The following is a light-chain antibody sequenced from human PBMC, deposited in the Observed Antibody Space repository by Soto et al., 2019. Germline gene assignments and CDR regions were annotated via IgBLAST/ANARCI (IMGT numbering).Light chain of an antibody. CDR3: HHHTRYPRT. Sequence: DIQMTQSPSTLSASVGERVTITCRASQNVDMSLAWYQQKPGKAPKLLIYQAFNLETGVPSRFSGGGSGTEFTLTIGSLQPDDFATYYCHHHTRYPRTFGQGTRVEI. CDR2: QAF. J-gene: IGKJ1*01. CDR1: QNVDMS. V-gene: IGKV1-5*03.